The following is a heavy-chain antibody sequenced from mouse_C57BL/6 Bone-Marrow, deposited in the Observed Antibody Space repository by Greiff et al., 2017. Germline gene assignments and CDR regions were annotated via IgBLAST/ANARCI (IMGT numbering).Heavy chain of an antibody. J-gene: IGHJ3*01. V-gene: IGHV5-12*01. CDR2: ISNGGGST. CDR1: GFTFSDYY. CDR3: ARRTAQATALAY. Sequence: EVKLVESGGGLVQPGGSLKLSCAASGFTFSDYYMYWVRQTPEKRLEWVAYISNGGGSTYYPDTVKGRFTISRDNAKNTLYLQMSRLKSEDTAMYYCARRTAQATALAYWGQGTLVTVSA. D-gene: IGHD3-2*02.